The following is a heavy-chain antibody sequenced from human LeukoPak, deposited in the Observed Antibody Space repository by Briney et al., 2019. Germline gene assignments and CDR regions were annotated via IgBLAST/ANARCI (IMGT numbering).Heavy chain of an antibody. CDR1: GFTFNSYA. D-gene: IGHD2-21*01. J-gene: IGHJ5*02. Sequence: GGSLRLSCAASGFTFNSYAMNWVRQAPGKGLEWVSSISGSGSHTYYADSVQGRFTVSRDNSKNTVNLHLNTVRAEDTAVYYCARLGRRWFDPWGQGTLVTVSS. CDR2: ISGSGSHT. CDR3: ARLGRRWFDP. V-gene: IGHV3-23*01.